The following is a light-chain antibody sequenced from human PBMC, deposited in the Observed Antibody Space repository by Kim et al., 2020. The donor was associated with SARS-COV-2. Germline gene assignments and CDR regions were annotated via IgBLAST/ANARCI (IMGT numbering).Light chain of an antibody. CDR1: SGRIARNY. CDR3: QSYGSSNQV. V-gene: IGLV6-57*03. J-gene: IGLJ1*01. Sequence: GETGTISCTRSSGRIARNYVQWYQERPGSAPPTAIYEDNQRPSGVPERFSGSIDSSSNSAALTVSGLKTEDEADYAGQSYGSSNQVFGTGTKVTVL. CDR2: EDN.